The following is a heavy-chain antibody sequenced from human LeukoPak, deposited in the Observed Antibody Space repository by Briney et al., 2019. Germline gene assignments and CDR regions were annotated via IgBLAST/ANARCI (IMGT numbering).Heavy chain of an antibody. D-gene: IGHD3-22*01. V-gene: IGHV1-2*02. J-gene: IGHJ3*02. CDR1: GYTFTGYY. CDR3: ARVYGAYDSSGYYYVGAFDI. Sequence: ASVKVSCKASGYTFTGYYMHWLRQAPGQGLEWMGWINPNSGGTNYAQKFQGRVTMTRDTSISTAYMELSRLRSDDTAVYYCARVYGAYDSSGYYYVGAFDIWGQGTMVTVSS. CDR2: INPNSGGT.